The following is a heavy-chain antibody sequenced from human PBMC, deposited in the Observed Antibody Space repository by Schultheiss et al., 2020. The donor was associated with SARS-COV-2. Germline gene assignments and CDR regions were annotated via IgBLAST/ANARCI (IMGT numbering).Heavy chain of an antibody. CDR1: GFTFSNVW. CDR2: IKSKTDGGTT. D-gene: IGHD6-13*01. J-gene: IGHJ4*02. CDR3: TTNQHNSMSDY. Sequence: GESLKISCAASGFTFSNVWMSWVRQAPGKGLEWVGRIKSKTDGGTTDYAAPVKGRFTISRDDSKNTLYLQMNSLKTEDTAVYYCTTNQHNSMSDYWGQGTLVTVSS. V-gene: IGHV3-15*01.